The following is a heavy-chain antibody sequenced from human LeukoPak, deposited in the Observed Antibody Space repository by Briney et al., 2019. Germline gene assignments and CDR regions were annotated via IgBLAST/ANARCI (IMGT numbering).Heavy chain of an antibody. Sequence: GGSLRLSCAASGFTFSSYAMSWVRQAPGKGLEWVSAISSSGGSTYYADSVKGRFTISRDNSKNTLYLQMNSLRAEDTAVYYCAKALVRGVIIQSYYYYYGMDVWGQGTTVTVSS. CDR1: GFTFSSYA. J-gene: IGHJ6*02. CDR2: ISSSGGST. CDR3: AKALVRGVIIQSYYYYYGMDV. D-gene: IGHD3-10*01. V-gene: IGHV3-23*01.